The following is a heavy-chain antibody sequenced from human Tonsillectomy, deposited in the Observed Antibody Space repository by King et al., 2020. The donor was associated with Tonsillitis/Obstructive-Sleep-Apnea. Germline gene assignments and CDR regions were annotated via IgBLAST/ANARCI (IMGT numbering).Heavy chain of an antibody. J-gene: IGHJ3*02. CDR2: INWNGGST. Sequence: EVQLVESGGGVVRPGGSLRLSCAASGFTFDDYDMSWVRQAPGKGLEWVSGINWNGGSTGYADSVKGRFTISRDNAKNSLYLQMNSLRAEDTAWYYCASDGIFGVVLDGFDIWGQGTRSPSLQ. V-gene: IGHV3-20*04. D-gene: IGHD3-3*02. CDR3: ASDGIFGVVLDGFDI. CDR1: GFTFDDYD.